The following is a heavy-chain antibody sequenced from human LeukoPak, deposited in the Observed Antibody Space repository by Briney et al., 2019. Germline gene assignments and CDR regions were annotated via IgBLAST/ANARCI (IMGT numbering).Heavy chain of an antibody. Sequence: GGSLRLSCAASGFTFSSYGMSWVRQAPGKGLEWVANIKQDGSEKYYVDSVKGRFTISRDNAKNSLYLQMNSLRAEDTAVYYCARWLIFNGHFDYWGQGTLVTVSS. CDR2: IKQDGSEK. CDR1: GFTFSSYG. J-gene: IGHJ4*02. V-gene: IGHV3-7*01. CDR3: ARWLIFNGHFDY. D-gene: IGHD3/OR15-3a*01.